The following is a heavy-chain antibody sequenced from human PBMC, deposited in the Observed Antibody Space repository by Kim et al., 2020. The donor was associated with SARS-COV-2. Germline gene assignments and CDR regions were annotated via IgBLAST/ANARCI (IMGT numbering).Heavy chain of an antibody. J-gene: IGHJ3*02. V-gene: IGHV3-21*01. CDR3: ARSIAAAGPFDVFDN. Sequence: GGSLRLSCAASGFTFSSYSMNWVRQAPGKGLEWVSSISSSSSYIYYADSVKGRFTISRDNAKNSLYLQMNSLRAEDTAVYYCARSIAAAGPFDVFDNWGQGTMVTVSS. CDR1: GFTFSSYS. CDR2: ISSSSSYI. D-gene: IGHD6-13*01.